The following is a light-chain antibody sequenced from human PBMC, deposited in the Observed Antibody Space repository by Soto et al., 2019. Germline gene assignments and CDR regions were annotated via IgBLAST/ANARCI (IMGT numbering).Light chain of an antibody. CDR1: QSISDY. Sequence: DIQMTQSPFSLSASLGDRVTITCRASQSISDYLNWYQQKPGKGPKLLIFAASSLQVGVPSRFSGSGSGTDFTLTISSLPPEDFATYFCQQSHSAPFTFGPGTTVDIK. J-gene: IGKJ3*01. CDR2: AAS. V-gene: IGKV1-39*01. CDR3: QQSHSAPFT.